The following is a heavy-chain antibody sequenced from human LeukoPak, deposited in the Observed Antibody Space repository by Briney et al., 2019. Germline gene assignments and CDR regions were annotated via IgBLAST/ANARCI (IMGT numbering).Heavy chain of an antibody. V-gene: IGHV3-9*01. CDR2: ISWNSGSI. CDR3: ARDRYDSSGYYGY. CDR1: GFTFDDYA. J-gene: IGHJ4*02. D-gene: IGHD3-22*01. Sequence: GGSLRLSCAASGFTFDDYAMHWVRQAPGKGLEWVSGISWNSGSIGYADSVKGRFTISRDNAKNSLYLEMNSLRAEDTAVYYCARDRYDSSGYYGYWGQGTLVTVSS.